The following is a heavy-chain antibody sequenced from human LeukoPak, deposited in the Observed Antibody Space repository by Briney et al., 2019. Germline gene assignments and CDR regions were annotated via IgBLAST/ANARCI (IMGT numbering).Heavy chain of an antibody. J-gene: IGHJ1*01. D-gene: IGHD2-15*01. CDR1: GDSVTSGY. Sequence: KPSETLSLTCTVSGDSVTSGYWSWIRQPPGKGLEWIGYIYDSGITDYNPSLKSRLTISVDTSNNQFSLNLSSVTAADTAVYYCAGRGHRYSRGWGQGILVTVSS. V-gene: IGHV4-4*09. CDR3: AGRGHRYSRG. CDR2: IYDSGIT.